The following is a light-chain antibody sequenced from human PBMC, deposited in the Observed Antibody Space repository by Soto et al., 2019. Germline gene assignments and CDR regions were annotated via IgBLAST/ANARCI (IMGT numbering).Light chain of an antibody. CDR2: DRS. Sequence: DIQMTQSPSTVSASVGDRVTITCRASQGLDRWVAWYQQRPGKAPESLSYDRSILEPGVPSRISSSGSVTEFTITISSLQSDDVAPYSCQQYDNNPWTFGQGTKVEI. CDR3: QQYDNNPWT. V-gene: IGKV1-5*01. J-gene: IGKJ1*01. CDR1: QGLDRW.